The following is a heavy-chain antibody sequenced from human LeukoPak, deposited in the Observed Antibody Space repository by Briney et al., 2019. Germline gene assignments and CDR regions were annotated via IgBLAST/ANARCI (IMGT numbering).Heavy chain of an antibody. J-gene: IGHJ4*02. CDR3: ARGLKWLNYFDS. Sequence: PSETLSLTCTVSGGSISSYYWSWIRQPAGKGLEWIGRIYTSGSTNYNPSLKSRVTMSVDTSKNQFSLRLTSLTAADTAVYYCARGLKWLNYFDSWGQGTLVTVSS. CDR2: IYTSGST. D-gene: IGHD5-24*01. CDR1: GGSISSYY. V-gene: IGHV4-4*07.